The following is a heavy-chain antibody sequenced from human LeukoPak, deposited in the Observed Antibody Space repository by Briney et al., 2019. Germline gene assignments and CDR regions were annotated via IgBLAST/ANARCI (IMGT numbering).Heavy chain of an antibody. CDR1: GFTLSDYY. D-gene: IGHD3-10*01. V-gene: IGHV3-11*05. J-gene: IGHJ4*02. Sequence: PGGSLRLSCAASGFTLSDYYMSWIRQAPGKGLEWVSYISSSSSYTNYADSAKGRFTISRENAKNSLYLQMNSLRAEDTAVYYCARDLSGITMVRGSYYFDYWGQGTLVTVSS. CDR3: ARDLSGITMVRGSYYFDY. CDR2: ISSSSSYT.